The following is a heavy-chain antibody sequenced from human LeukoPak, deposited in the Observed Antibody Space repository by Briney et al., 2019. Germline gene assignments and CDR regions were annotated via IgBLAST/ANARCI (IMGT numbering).Heavy chain of an antibody. Sequence: GGSLRLSCAASRFTFSSYAMSWVRQAPGKGLEWVSGDSGSGGSTYYADSVKGRFTISRDNSKNTLYLQMNSLRAEDTAVYYCAKDPYGSGSYYPSRISNWGQGTLVTVSS. D-gene: IGHD3-10*01. J-gene: IGHJ4*02. V-gene: IGHV3-23*01. CDR2: DSGSGGST. CDR3: AKDPYGSGSYYPSRISN. CDR1: RFTFSSYA.